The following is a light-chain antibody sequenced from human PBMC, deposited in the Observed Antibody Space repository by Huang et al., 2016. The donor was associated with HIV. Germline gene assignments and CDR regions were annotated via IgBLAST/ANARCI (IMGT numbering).Light chain of an antibody. V-gene: IGKV4-1*01. CDR1: QNVLYNSNNKNY. J-gene: IGKJ1*01. CDR3: LQFYSTPT. Sequence: IVMTQSPDSLAVSLGERATINCKSSQNVLYNSNNKNYFAWYQQKPGQPPKLLINWASTRESGVPDRFSGSGSGTNFTLTISSLQAEDVAVYYCLQFYSTPTFGQGTRVEIK. CDR2: WAS.